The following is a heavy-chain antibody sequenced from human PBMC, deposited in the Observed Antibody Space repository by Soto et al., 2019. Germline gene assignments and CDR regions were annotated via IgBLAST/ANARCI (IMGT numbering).Heavy chain of an antibody. CDR2: IYYTGTT. CDR3: ARGSNRYSNTASGVGGFDF. Sequence: PSETLSLTCTVSGVSISSSYWSWIRQSPGTGLEWIGYIYYTGTTNYNPSLKRRVTISLDTAKNQFSLNVNSLTTADTAVYVCARGSNRYSNTASGVGGFDFWGQGTLVTVSS. CDR1: GVSISSSY. J-gene: IGHJ4*02. V-gene: IGHV4-59*01. D-gene: IGHD5-12*01.